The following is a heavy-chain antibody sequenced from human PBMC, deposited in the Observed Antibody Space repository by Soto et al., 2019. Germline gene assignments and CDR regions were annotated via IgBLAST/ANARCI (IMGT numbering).Heavy chain of an antibody. CDR1: GFTFSSYG. D-gene: IGHD6-13*01. Sequence: QVQLVESGGGVVQPGRSLRLSCAASGFTFSSYGMHWVRQAPGKGLEWVAVIWYDGSNKYYADSVKGRFTISRDNSKNTLYLQMNSLRAEDTAVYYWARDVAAAGREHDAFDIWGQGTMVTVSS. V-gene: IGHV3-33*01. J-gene: IGHJ3*02. CDR2: IWYDGSNK. CDR3: ARDVAAAGREHDAFDI.